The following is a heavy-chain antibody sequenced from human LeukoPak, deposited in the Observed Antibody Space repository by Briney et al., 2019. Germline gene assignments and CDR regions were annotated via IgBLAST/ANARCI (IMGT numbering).Heavy chain of an antibody. CDR1: RFTFSSYW. Sequence: GGSLRLSCAASRFTFSSYWMSWVRQAPGKGLEWVANIKQDGSEKYYVDSVKGRLSISRDNAKNSLYLQMKSLRAEDTAVYYCARDERQSFEYWGQGTLVTISS. CDR2: IKQDGSEK. V-gene: IGHV3-7*01. CDR3: ARDERQSFEY. D-gene: IGHD1-1*01. J-gene: IGHJ4*02.